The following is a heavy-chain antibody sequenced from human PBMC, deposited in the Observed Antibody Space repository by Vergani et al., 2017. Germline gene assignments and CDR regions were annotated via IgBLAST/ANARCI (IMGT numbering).Heavy chain of an antibody. CDR2: IYSGDET. D-gene: IGHD3-10*01. CDR3: ARGNYYGSGTYVDP. CDR1: GFTFGDYA. J-gene: IGHJ5*02. V-gene: IGHV3-66*02. Sequence: EVQLVESGGGLVQPGRSLRLSCTASGFTFGDYAMSWFRQAPGKGLEWVSHIYSGDETYYADSVNGRVTISRDTSKNTLHLQINNLRVEDTAVYYCARGNYYGSGTYVDPWGQGTLVTVSS.